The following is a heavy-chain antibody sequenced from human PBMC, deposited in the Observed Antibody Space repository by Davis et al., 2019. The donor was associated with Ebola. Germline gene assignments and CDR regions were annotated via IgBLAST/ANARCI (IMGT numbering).Heavy chain of an antibody. CDR2: ISDYGRNT. Sequence: AASVKVSCKASGYTFTSYGISWVRQAPGQGPEWMGWISDYGRNTNYAQNLQGRATMTTDTSTSTAYMELRSLRSDDTAVYYCARTYSGSRIIMDVWGKGTTVTVSS. V-gene: IGHV1-18*04. D-gene: IGHD6-13*01. CDR3: ARTYSGSRIIMDV. CDR1: GYTFTSYG. J-gene: IGHJ6*04.